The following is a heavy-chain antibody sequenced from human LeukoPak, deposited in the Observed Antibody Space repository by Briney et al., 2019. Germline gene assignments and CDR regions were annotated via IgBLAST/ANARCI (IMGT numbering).Heavy chain of an antibody. CDR1: GGTFSSYA. V-gene: IGHV1-69*13. Sequence: SVKVSCKASGGTFSSYAISWVRQAPGQGLEWTGGIIPIFGTANYAQKFQGRVTITADESTSTAYMELSSLRSEDTAVYYCARGKNDFWSGYYYDAFDIWGQGTMVTVSS. J-gene: IGHJ3*02. D-gene: IGHD3-3*01. CDR3: ARGKNDFWSGYYYDAFDI. CDR2: IIPIFGTA.